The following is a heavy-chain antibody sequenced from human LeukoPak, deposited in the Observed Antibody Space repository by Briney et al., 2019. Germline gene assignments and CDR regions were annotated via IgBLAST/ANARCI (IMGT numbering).Heavy chain of an antibody. Sequence: GRSLRLSCAASGFTFSSYGMHWVRQAPGKGLEWVAVIWYDGSNKYYADSVKGRLTISRDNSKNTLYLQMNSLRAEDTAVYYWAKDLLWFGELTYYMDVWGKGTTVTVSS. J-gene: IGHJ6*03. V-gene: IGHV3-33*06. CDR3: AKDLLWFGELTYYMDV. D-gene: IGHD3-10*01. CDR2: IWYDGSNK. CDR1: GFTFSSYG.